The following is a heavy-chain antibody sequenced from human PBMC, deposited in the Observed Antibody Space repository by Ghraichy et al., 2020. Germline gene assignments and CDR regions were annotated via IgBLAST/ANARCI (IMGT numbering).Heavy chain of an antibody. CDR1: GYTFTSYG. D-gene: IGHD1-26*01. J-gene: IGHJ5*02. CDR2: ISAYNGNT. Sequence: ASVKVSCKASGYTFTSYGISWVRQAPGQGLEWMGWISAYNGNTNYAQKLQGRVTMTTDTSTSTAYMELRSLRSDDTAVYYCARGVNSGSYPGWWFDPWGQGTLVTVSS. V-gene: IGHV1-18*01. CDR3: ARGVNSGSYPGWWFDP.